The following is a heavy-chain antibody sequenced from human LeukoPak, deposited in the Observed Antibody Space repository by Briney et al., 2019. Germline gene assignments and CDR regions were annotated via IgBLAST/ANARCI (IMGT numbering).Heavy chain of an antibody. J-gene: IGHJ4*02. Sequence: GGSLRLSCAASGFTASSIYMSWVRQAPGKGLEWVSIMYSGGSTYYADSVKGRFTISRDNSKNTLYLQMNSLRAEDTAVYYCARGSAYSYSFTGRERTKSRLDYWGQGTLVTVSS. D-gene: IGHD5-18*01. CDR2: MYSGGST. V-gene: IGHV3-66*01. CDR3: ARGSAYSYSFTGRERTKSRLDY. CDR1: GFTASSIY.